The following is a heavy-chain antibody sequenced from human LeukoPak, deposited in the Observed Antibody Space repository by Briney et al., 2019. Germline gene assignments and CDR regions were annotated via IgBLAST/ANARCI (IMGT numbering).Heavy chain of an antibody. V-gene: IGHV4-34*01. CDR1: GGSFSGYY. J-gene: IGHJ6*02. CDR2: INHSGST. D-gene: IGHD2-15*01. Sequence: SETLSLTCAVYGGSFSGYYWSWIRQPPGKGLEWIGEINHSGSTNYNPSLKSRVTISVDTSKNQFSLKLSSVTAADTAVYYCARGPGLYCSGGSCYYNYYYGMDVWGQGTRSPSP. CDR3: ARGPGLYCSGGSCYYNYYYGMDV.